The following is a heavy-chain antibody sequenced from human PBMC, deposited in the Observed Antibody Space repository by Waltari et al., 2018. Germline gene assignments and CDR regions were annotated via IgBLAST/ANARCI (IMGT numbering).Heavy chain of an antibody. Sequence: EVQLVESGGGLVQPGRSLRLSCAGSGFTFDDYAMHWVRQAPGKWLEWVSGISWNSGTICYADSVKGRVTISRDNAKNSLYLQMNGLRVEDTAFYYCAKDFQGAATGIKGLGYFDYWGQGTLVTVSS. D-gene: IGHD6-13*01. J-gene: IGHJ4*02. V-gene: IGHV3-9*01. CDR1: GFTFDDYA. CDR3: AKDFQGAATGIKGLGYFDY. CDR2: ISWNSGTI.